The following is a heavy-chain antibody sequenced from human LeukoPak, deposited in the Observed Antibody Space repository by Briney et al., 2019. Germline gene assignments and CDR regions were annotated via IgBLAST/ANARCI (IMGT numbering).Heavy chain of an antibody. CDR2: ISGGSTTI. CDR3: ARGRSGSHYDY. V-gene: IGHV3-48*04. J-gene: IGHJ4*02. CDR1: GFTFSSYN. D-gene: IGHD1-26*01. Sequence: GGSLRLSCTASGFTFSSYNMNWVRQASGKGLEWVSYISGGSTTIYYADSVKGRFTISRDNAKNSLYLQMNSLRADDTAVYYCARGRSGSHYDYWGQGTLVTVSS.